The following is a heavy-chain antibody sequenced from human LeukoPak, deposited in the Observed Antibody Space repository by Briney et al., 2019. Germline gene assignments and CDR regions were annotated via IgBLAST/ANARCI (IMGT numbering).Heavy chain of an antibody. V-gene: IGHV1-69*13. J-gene: IGHJ6*02. Sequence: GASVTVSCTASGGTFSSYAISWVRQAPGQGLEWMGGIIPIFGTANYAQKFQGRVTITADESTSTAYMELSSLRSEDTAVYYCARDPPPSFGYSSSWYLHPGVVDYYYYGMDVWGQGTTVTVSS. CDR2: IIPIFGTA. CDR1: GGTFSSYA. CDR3: ARDPPPSFGYSSSWYLHPGVVDYYYYGMDV. D-gene: IGHD6-13*01.